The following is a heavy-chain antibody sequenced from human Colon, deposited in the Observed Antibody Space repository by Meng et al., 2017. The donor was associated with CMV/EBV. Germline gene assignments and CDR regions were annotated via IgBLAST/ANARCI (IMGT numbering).Heavy chain of an antibody. CDR1: GFSFSTYS. J-gene: IGHJ5*02. D-gene: IGHD2-2*01. Sequence: GGSLRLSCAASGFSFSTYSMNWVRQAPGKGLEWISTISSAGIYTYYADSVKGRFTISRDNAKSSLYLQMNSLRAEDTAVYYCSRGQDFVVVPTPKNFFDPWGQGTLVTVSS. V-gene: IGHV3-21*01. CDR3: SRGQDFVVVPTPKNFFDP. CDR2: ISSAGIYT.